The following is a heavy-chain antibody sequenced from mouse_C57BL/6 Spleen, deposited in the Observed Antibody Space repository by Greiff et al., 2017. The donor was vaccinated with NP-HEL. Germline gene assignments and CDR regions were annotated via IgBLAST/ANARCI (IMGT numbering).Heavy chain of an antibody. CDR2: ISSGGSYT. CDR1: GFTFSSYG. Sequence: EVMLVESGGDLVKPGGSLKLSCAASGFTFSSYGMSWVRQTPDKRLEWVATISSGGSYTYYLDSVKGRFTISRDNAKNTLYLQMSSLKSEDTAMYYCARQAYDYEGYYFDYWGQGTTLTVSS. J-gene: IGHJ2*01. V-gene: IGHV5-6*01. CDR3: ARQAYDYEGYYFDY. D-gene: IGHD2-4*01.